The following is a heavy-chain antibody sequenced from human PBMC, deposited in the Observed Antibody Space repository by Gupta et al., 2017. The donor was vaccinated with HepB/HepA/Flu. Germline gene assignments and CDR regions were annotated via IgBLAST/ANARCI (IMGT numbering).Heavy chain of an antibody. CDR3: ARLLRRGSGTAAFDY. Sequence: QLQLQESGPGLVKPSETLSLTCTVSGGSLSSSSYYWGWIRQPPGKGLEWIGGIYYSGSTYYNPSLKSRVTISVDTSKNQFSLKLSSVTAADTAVYYCARLLRRGSGTAAFDYWGQGTLVTVSS. J-gene: IGHJ4*02. CDR1: GGSLSSSSYY. V-gene: IGHV4-39*01. D-gene: IGHD3-10*01. CDR2: IYYSGST.